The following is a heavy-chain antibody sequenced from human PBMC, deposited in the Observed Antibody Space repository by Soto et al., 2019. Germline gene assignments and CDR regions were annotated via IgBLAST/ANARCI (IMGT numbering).Heavy chain of an antibody. V-gene: IGHV3-15*01. D-gene: IGHD4-17*01. J-gene: IGHJ4*02. CDR3: TTFYDDYGDYVSDY. Sequence: LRLSCAASGFTFSNAWMSWVRQAPGKGLEWVGRIKSKTDGGTTDYAAPVKGRFTISRDDSKNTLYLQMNSLKTEDTAVYYCTTFYDDYGDYVSDYWGQGTLVTAPQ. CDR1: GFTFSNAW. CDR2: IKSKTDGGTT.